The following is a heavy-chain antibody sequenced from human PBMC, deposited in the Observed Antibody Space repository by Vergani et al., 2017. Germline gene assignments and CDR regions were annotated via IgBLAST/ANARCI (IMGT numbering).Heavy chain of an antibody. CDR2: ISYDGSNK. Sequence: QVQLVESGGGVVQPGGSLRLSCAASGFTFSSYGMHWVRQAPGKGLEWVAVISYDGSNKYYADSVKGRFTISRDNSKNTLYLQMNSLRAEDTAVYYCARSLIRKMATIVDYWGQGTLVTVSS. D-gene: IGHD5-24*01. V-gene: IGHV3-30*03. CDR3: ARSLIRKMATIVDY. J-gene: IGHJ4*02. CDR1: GFTFSSYG.